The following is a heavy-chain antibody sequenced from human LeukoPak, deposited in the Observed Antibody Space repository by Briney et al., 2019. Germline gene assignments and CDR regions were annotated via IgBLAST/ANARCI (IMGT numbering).Heavy chain of an antibody. Sequence: GGSLRLSCAASGFTFSSYGMHWVRQAPGKGLEWVAVISYDGSNKYYADSVKGRFTISRDNSKNTLYLQMNSLRAEDTAVYYCAKGFIAVAGTGYFDYWGQGTLVTASS. J-gene: IGHJ4*02. CDR1: GFTFSSYG. CDR2: ISYDGSNK. D-gene: IGHD6-19*01. CDR3: AKGFIAVAGTGYFDY. V-gene: IGHV3-30*18.